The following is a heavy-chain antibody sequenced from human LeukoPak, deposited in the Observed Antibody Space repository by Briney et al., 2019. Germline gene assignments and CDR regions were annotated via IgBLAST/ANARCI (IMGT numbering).Heavy chain of an antibody. Sequence: GSLRLSCAASGFTFSSYAMHWVRQAPGKGLEWVAVISYDGSNKYYADSVKGRFTISRDNSKNTLYLQMNSLRAEDTAVYYCARSYSSSWAGDAFDIWGQGTMVTVSS. D-gene: IGHD6-13*01. CDR3: ARSYSSSWAGDAFDI. CDR2: ISYDGSNK. J-gene: IGHJ3*02. CDR1: GFTFSSYA. V-gene: IGHV3-30-3*02.